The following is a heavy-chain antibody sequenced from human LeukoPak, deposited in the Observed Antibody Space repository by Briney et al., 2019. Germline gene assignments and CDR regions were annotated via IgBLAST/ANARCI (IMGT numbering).Heavy chain of an antibody. Sequence: ASVKASCKASGYIFTGNYIHWVRQAPGQGLEWMGWINPNTGGTNYAQKFQAWVTMTRDTSINTAYMELRRLTSDDTAMYYCARAGVINAFDIWGQGTMVTVSS. J-gene: IGHJ3*02. CDR2: INPNTGGT. V-gene: IGHV1-2*04. CDR3: ARAGVINAFDI. D-gene: IGHD3-10*01. CDR1: GYIFTGNY.